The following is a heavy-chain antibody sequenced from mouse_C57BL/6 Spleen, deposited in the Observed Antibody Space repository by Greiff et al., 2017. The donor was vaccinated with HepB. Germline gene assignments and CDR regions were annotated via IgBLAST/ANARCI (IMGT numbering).Heavy chain of an antibody. J-gene: IGHJ3*01. Sequence: EVQLMESGGDLVKPGGSLKLSCAASGFTFSSYGMSSVRQTPDKRLEWVATISSGGSYTYYPDSVKGRFTISRDNAKNTLYLQMSSLKSEDTAMYYCARLPFAYWGQGTLVTVSA. CDR3: ARLPFAY. CDR2: ISSGGSYT. V-gene: IGHV5-6*01. CDR1: GFTFSSYG.